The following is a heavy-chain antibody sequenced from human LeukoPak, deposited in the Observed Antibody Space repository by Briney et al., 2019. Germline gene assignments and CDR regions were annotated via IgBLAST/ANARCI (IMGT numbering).Heavy chain of an antibody. CDR1: GGTFRSYA. CDR2: IIPIFGMA. D-gene: IGHD5-18*01. CDR3: ARYTRGYSYGMGDWFDP. Sequence: GSSVKVSCKASGGTFRSYAISWVRQAPGQGLEWMGRIIPIFGMANYAQKFQGRVTITADKSTSTAYMELSSLRSEDTAVYYCARYTRGYSYGMGDWFDPWGQGTLVTVSS. J-gene: IGHJ5*02. V-gene: IGHV1-69*04.